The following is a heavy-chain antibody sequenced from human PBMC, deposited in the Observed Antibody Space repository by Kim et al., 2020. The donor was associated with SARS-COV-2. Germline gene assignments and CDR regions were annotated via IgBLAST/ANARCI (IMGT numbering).Heavy chain of an antibody. CDR2: ISASGGTI. CDR3: ARDKGYTGCDY. J-gene: IGHJ4*02. V-gene: IGHV3-11*01. D-gene: IGHD5-18*01. CDR1: GFSLSDHY. Sequence: GGSLRLSCVVSGFSLSDHYMSWVRQAPGKGLEWIAYISASGGTIRYADSVKGRFTISRDTVKNSLFLQIDSLRVEDTALYYCARDKGYTGCDYWGQGT.